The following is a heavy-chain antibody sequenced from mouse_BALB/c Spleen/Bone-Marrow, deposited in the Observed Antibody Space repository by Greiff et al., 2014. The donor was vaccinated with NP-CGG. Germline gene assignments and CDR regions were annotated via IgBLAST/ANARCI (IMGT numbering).Heavy chain of an antibody. Sequence: VQLQQPGPELVKPGASVKMSCKASGYTFTSYVMHWVKQKPGQGLEWIGYINPYNDGTKYNEKFKGKATLTSDKSSSTAYMELSSLTSEDSAVYYCARWGIIYYYGSSPYAMDYWGQGTSVTVSS. CDR2: INPYNDGT. J-gene: IGHJ4*01. D-gene: IGHD1-1*01. CDR3: ARWGIIYYYGSSPYAMDY. V-gene: IGHV1-14*01. CDR1: GYTFTSYV.